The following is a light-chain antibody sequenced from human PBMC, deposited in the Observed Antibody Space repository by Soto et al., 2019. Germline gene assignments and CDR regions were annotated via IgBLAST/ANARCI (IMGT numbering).Light chain of an antibody. CDR1: SSDVGAYKY. CDR3: SSNVGTNKMV. V-gene: IGLV2-8*01. CDR2: EVT. J-gene: IGLJ2*01. Sequence: QSALTQPPSASGSPGQSVTISCTGTSSDVGAYKYVSWYQQHPGKAPRLWIYEVTKRPSGVPDRFSGSKSGNTASLSVSGLQSEDEADYYCSSNVGTNKMVFGGGTKLTVL.